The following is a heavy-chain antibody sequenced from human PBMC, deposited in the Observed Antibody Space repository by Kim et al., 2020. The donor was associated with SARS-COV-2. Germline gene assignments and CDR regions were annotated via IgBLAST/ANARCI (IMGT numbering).Heavy chain of an antibody. D-gene: IGHD3-10*01. J-gene: IGHJ5*02. V-gene: IGHV4-34*01. CDR2: INHSGST. Sequence: SETLSLTCAVYGGSFSGFQWTWIRQTPGKGLEWIGEINHSGSTNYNPSLKSRVSISVDTSTNQFSHNLRSVTAADTAVYYCARGAPGPWGQGTLVTVSA. CDR1: GGSFSGFQ. CDR3: ARGAPGP.